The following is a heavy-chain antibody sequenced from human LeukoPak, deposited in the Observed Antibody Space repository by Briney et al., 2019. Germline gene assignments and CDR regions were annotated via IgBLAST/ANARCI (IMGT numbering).Heavy chain of an antibody. V-gene: IGHV4-31*03. CDR2: IYYSGST. Sequence: SSETLSLTCTVSGGSISSGGYYWSWIRQHPGKGLEWIGYIYYSGSTYYNPSLKSRVTISVDTSKNQFSPKLSSVTAADTAVYYCASEGSINAFDIWGQGTMVTVSS. CDR1: GGSISSGGYY. J-gene: IGHJ3*02. CDR3: ASEGSINAFDI. D-gene: IGHD3-3*02.